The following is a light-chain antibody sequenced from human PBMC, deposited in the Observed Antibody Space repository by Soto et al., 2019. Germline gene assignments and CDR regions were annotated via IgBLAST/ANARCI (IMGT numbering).Light chain of an antibody. CDR1: SSDVGGYNY. CDR2: EVT. Sequence: QSVLTQPPSASGSPGQSVTISCTGSSSDVGGYNYVSWYQQHPGKAPKLMIYEVTKRPSGVPDRFSGSKSGNTASLTVSGLQPEDEADCYCSSYAGSNNLKVFGTGTKLTVL. CDR3: SSYAGSNNLKV. J-gene: IGLJ1*01. V-gene: IGLV2-8*01.